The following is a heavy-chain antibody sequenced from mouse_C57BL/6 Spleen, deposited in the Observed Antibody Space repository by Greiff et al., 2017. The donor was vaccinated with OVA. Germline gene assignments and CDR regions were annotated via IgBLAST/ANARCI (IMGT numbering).Heavy chain of an antibody. Sequence: VKLVESGAELVRPGASVTLSCKASGYTFTDYEMHWVKQTPVHGLEWIGAIDPETGGTAYNQKFKGKAILTADKSSSTAYMELRSLTSEDSAVYYCTRGLGPFDYWGQGTTLTVSS. V-gene: IGHV1-15*01. D-gene: IGHD4-1*01. CDR3: TRGLGPFDY. CDR2: IDPETGGT. J-gene: IGHJ2*01. CDR1: GYTFTDYE.